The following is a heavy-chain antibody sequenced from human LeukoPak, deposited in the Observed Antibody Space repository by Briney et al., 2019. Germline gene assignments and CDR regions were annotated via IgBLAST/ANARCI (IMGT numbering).Heavy chain of an antibody. V-gene: IGHV3-48*03. Sequence: GGSLRLSCAASGFTFSSYEMNWVRQAPGKGLEWISYISSSGSTIYYADSVKGRFTISRDSAKNSLYLQMNSLRAEDTAVYYCARDHYYYGSGSYFNWGQGTLVTVSS. CDR2: ISSSGSTI. CDR3: ARDHYYYGSGSYFN. J-gene: IGHJ4*02. CDR1: GFTFSSYE. D-gene: IGHD3-10*01.